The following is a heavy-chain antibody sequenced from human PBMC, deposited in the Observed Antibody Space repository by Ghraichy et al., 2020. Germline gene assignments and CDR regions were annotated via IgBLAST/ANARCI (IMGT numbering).Heavy chain of an antibody. CDR2: INPNSGGT. Sequence: ASVKVSCKASAYTFTGYYIHWVRQAPGQGLEWMGWINPNSGGTNYAQKFQGRVTMTRDTSISTAYMELSRLRSDDTAVYYCARVTGAYYDAFDIWGQGTMAPVSS. V-gene: IGHV1-2*02. CDR1: AYTFTGYY. CDR3: ARVTGAYYDAFDI. J-gene: IGHJ3*02. D-gene: IGHD3-10*01.